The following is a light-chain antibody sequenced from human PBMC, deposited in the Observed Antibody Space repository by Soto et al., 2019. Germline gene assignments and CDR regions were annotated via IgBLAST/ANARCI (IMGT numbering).Light chain of an antibody. J-gene: IGLJ2*01. CDR3: QTWGADSVI. CDR2: LNSDGSH. Sequence: QLVLTQSPSASASLGASVKLTCTLSSEHSSYAIAWHQQQPEKGPRFLMKLNSDGSHSKGDGISDRFSGSSSGAERYLTISSLQSEDEADYYCQTWGADSVIFGGGTQLTVL. CDR1: SEHSSYA. V-gene: IGLV4-69*01.